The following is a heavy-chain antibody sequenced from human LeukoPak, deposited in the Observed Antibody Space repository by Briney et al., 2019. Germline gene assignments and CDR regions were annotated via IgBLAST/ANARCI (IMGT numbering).Heavy chain of an antibody. D-gene: IGHD1-26*01. V-gene: IGHV4-4*09. CDR1: GYTFDDYA. Sequence: GSLRLSCEASGYTFDDYAMHWVRQAPGKGLEWIGYIYTSGSTNYNPSLKSRVTISVDTSKNQFSLKLSSVTAADTAVYYCARQGDSGSYPNWFDPWGQGTLVTVSS. J-gene: IGHJ5*02. CDR3: ARQGDSGSYPNWFDP. CDR2: IYTSGST.